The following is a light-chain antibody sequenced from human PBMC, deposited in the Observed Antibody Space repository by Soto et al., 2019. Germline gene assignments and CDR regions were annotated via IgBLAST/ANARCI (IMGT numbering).Light chain of an antibody. CDR1: SSNLGAGYD. CDR3: QAYDYSLTASV. Sequence: QSVLTQPPSVSGAPGQRVTLSCTGNSSNLGAGYDVHWYQHLPGAAPKLVIFGNRNRPSGVPERFSGSKSGTSASLAITGLQAEDEAEYYCQAYDYSLTASVFGGGTKVTVL. V-gene: IGLV1-40*01. J-gene: IGLJ3*02. CDR2: GNR.